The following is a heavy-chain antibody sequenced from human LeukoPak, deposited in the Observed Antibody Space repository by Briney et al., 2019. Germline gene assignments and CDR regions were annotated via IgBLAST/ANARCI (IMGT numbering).Heavy chain of an antibody. CDR2: ISAYNGNT. V-gene: IGHV1-18*01. D-gene: IGHD6-19*01. CDR1: GYTFINYG. CDR3: ARDPYSSGWPSFDY. Sequence: ASVKVSFKASGYTFINYGINWVRQAPGQGLEWMGWISAYNGNTNYAQKLQGRVTMTTDTSTSTAYMELRSLRSDDTAVYYCARDPYSSGWPSFDYWGQGTLVTVSS. J-gene: IGHJ4*02.